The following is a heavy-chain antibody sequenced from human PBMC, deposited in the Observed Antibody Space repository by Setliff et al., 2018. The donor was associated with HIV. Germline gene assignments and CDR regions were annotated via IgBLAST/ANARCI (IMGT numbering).Heavy chain of an antibody. CDR3: SKGHPDGGPYYFDY. D-gene: IGHD2-8*02. V-gene: IGHV3-43*01. J-gene: IGHJ4*02. CDR2: INWDGGSI. CDR1: GLTFDDYT. Sequence: GGSLRLSCAASGLTFDDYTMHWVRQAPGKGLEWVSLINWDGGSIFYADSVRGRFTISRDNSKNSLYLQMNSLRTEDTALYYCSKGHPDGGPYYFDYWGQGTLVTVSS.